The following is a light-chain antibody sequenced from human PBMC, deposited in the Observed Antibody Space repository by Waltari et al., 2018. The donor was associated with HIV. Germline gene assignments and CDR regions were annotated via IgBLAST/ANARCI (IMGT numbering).Light chain of an antibody. CDR2: KDT. J-gene: IGLJ3*02. CDR1: ALAKQY. V-gene: IGLV3-25*03. CDR3: QSTDSSITYVV. Sequence: SYELTQPPSVSVSPGQTARITCSGDALAKQYSDWYQQKPGQAPPLLIYKDTERPSGIPERFSGSSSGTTVTLTISGVQAEDEADYYCQSTDSSITYVVFGGGTKLTVL.